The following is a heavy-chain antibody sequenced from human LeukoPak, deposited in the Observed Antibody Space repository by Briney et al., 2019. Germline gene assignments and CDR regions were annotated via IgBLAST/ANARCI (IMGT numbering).Heavy chain of an antibody. J-gene: IGHJ4*02. D-gene: IGHD2-2*02. CDR2: IYYSGST. V-gene: IGHV4-59*08. CDR1: GGSISSYY. Sequence: SETLSLTCTVSGGSISSYYWSWIRQPPGKGLEWIGYIYYSGSTKYNPSLKSRVTISVDTSKNQFSLKLSSVTAADTAVYYCARVGPKVVPAAIYYFDYWGQGTLVTVSS. CDR3: ARVGPKVVPAAIYYFDY.